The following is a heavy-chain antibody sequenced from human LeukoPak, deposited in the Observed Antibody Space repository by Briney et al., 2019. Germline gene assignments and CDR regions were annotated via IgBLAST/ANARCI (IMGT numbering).Heavy chain of an antibody. V-gene: IGHV1-69*04. D-gene: IGHD3-10*01. J-gene: IGHJ4*02. Sequence: ASVKVSCKASGYTFTSYAMHWVRQAPGQRLEWMGRIIPIIGIANYAQKFQDRVTITADTSTSTAYIELSSLTYDDTAIYYCARAGPRGFGEFPFDYWGQGTLVTVSS. CDR3: ARAGPRGFGEFPFDY. CDR1: GYTFTSYA. CDR2: IIPIIGIA.